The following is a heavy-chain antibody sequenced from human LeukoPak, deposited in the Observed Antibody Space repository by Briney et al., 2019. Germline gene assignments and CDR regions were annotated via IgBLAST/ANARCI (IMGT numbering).Heavy chain of an antibody. CDR3: ATKGGNYYDSSGYPAI. V-gene: IGHV3-30*03. CDR2: IPYDGSNK. CDR1: GFTFSSYG. Sequence: GRSLRLSCAASGFTFSSYGMHWVRQAPGKGLEWVAVIPYDGSNKYYADSVKGRFTISRDNSKNTLYLQMNSLRAEDTAVYYCATKGGNYYDSSGYPAIWGQGTLVTVSS. D-gene: IGHD3-22*01. J-gene: IGHJ4*02.